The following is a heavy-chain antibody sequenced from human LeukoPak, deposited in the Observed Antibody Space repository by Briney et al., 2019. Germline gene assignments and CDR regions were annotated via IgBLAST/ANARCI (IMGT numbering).Heavy chain of an antibody. D-gene: IGHD1-7*01. CDR3: ARDTPNWNYDISDGFDP. J-gene: IGHJ5*02. CDR2: INTNTGNP. V-gene: IGHV7-4-1*02. Sequence: ASVKVSCKASGYTFTSYAMNWVRQAPGQGLEWMGWINTNTGNPTYAQGFTGRFVFSLDTSVSTAYLQISSLKAEDTAVYYCARDTPNWNYDISDGFDPWGQGTLVTVSS. CDR1: GYTFTSYA.